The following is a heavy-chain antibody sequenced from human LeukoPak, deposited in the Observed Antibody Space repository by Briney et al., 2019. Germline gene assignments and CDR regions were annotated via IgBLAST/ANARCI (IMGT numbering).Heavy chain of an antibody. J-gene: IGHJ6*03. CDR1: GGSISSYY. Sequence: SETLSLTCTVSGGSISSYYWSWIRQPPGKGLEWIGYIYYSGSTNYNPSLKSRVTISVDTSKNQLSLKLSSVTAADTAVYYCARVLTTGTTNYYYYMDVRGKGTTVTVSS. V-gene: IGHV4-59*01. CDR3: ARVLTTGTTNYYYYMDV. D-gene: IGHD1-1*01. CDR2: IYYSGST.